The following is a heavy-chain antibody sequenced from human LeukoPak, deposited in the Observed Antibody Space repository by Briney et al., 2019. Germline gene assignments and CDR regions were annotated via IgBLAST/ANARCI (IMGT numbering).Heavy chain of an antibody. D-gene: IGHD6-6*01. CDR3: ARHSGRDSSCP. J-gene: IGHJ4*02. CDR2: IYDRGST. Sequence: SETLSLTCSVSGGPISSSSYYWGWIRQPPGKGLEWIGYIYDRGSTKYNPSLKSRVTISVDTSKNQFSLRLSSVTAADTAVYYCARHSGRDSSCPWGQGTLVTVSS. CDR1: GGPISSSSYY. V-gene: IGHV4-61*05.